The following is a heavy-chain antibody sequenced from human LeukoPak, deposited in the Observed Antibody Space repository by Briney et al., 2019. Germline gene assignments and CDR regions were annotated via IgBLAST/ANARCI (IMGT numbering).Heavy chain of an antibody. D-gene: IGHD6-13*01. CDR2: ISGSGSYI. J-gene: IGHJ4*02. CDR1: GFSFSSYV. CDR3: ARGQQLVPGRLDYFDY. Sequence: PGGSLRLSCAASGFSFSSYVMHWVRQAPGKGLEWVSSISGSGSYIHYADSLKGRFTISRDNARNSLYLQMNSLRAEDTAVYYCARGQQLVPGRLDYFDYWGQGTLVTVSS. V-gene: IGHV3-21*01.